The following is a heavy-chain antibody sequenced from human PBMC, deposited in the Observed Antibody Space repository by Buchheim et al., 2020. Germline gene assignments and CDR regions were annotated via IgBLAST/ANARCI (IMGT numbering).Heavy chain of an antibody. D-gene: IGHD3-3*01. CDR3: ARGYDFWSTAYDF. J-gene: IGHJ4*02. Sequence: EVQLVESGGGLVQPGGSLRLSCAASGFTFSLYSMDWVRQVPGKGLEWLSYISSSANSYYAESVKGRFTVSRDNAKNSLSLEMSDLRVEDTAVYYCARGYDFWSTAYDFWGQGT. V-gene: IGHV3-48*01. CDR1: GFTFSLYS. CDR2: ISSSANS.